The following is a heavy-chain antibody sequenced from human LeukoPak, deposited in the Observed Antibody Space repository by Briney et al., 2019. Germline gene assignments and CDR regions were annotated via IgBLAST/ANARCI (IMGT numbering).Heavy chain of an antibody. CDR3: ARGEWELLYFDY. V-gene: IGHV4-39*07. CDR2: IYYSGST. CDR1: GGSISSSSYY. D-gene: IGHD1-26*01. Sequence: SETLSLTCTVSGGSISSSSYYWGWIRQPPGKGLEWIGSIYYSGSTYYNPSLKSQVTISVDTSKNQFSLKLSSVTAADTAVYYCARGEWELLYFDYWGQGTLVTVSS. J-gene: IGHJ4*02.